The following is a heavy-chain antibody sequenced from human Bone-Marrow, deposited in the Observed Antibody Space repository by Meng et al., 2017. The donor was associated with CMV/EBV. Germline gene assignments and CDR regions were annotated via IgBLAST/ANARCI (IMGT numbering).Heavy chain of an antibody. CDR1: GYTFTGYY. J-gene: IGHJ4*02. CDR2: INPNSGGT. D-gene: IGHD4-17*01. Sequence: QVAVVQSGAEVKKPGASVKVSCKASGYTFTGYYMHWVRQAPGQGLEWMEWINPNSGGTNYAQKFQGRVTMTRDTSISTAYMELSRLRSDDTAVYYCARDLDYGDYASDYWGQGTLVTVSS. CDR3: ARDLDYGDYASDY. V-gene: IGHV1-2*02.